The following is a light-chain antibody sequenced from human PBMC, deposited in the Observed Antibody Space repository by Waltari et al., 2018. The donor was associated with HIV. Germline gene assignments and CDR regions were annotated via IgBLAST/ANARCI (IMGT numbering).Light chain of an antibody. Sequence: QSVLTQPPSVSAAPGQKFTISCSGSSPHIGARYVSWYQHLPGTDPKLLIFENDKRPSDMPDRFSASKSGTSATLGITGLQTGDEADYFCGTWDYTLNSHVFGTGTKVTVL. CDR1: SPHIGARY. J-gene: IGLJ1*01. CDR2: END. CDR3: GTWDYTLNSHV. V-gene: IGLV1-51*02.